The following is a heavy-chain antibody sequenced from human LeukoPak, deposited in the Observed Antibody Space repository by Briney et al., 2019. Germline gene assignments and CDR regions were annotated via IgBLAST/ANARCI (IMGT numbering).Heavy chain of an antibody. Sequence: GGSLRLSCAASGFTFSNYAMSWVRQAPGKGLEWVSAVSGSGDSTYYADSVKGRFTISRDNAKNSLYLQMNGLRAEDTAVYYCARDLVATDIPFDYWGQGTLVTVSS. V-gene: IGHV3-23*01. D-gene: IGHD5-12*01. CDR2: VSGSGDST. CDR3: ARDLVATDIPFDY. CDR1: GFTFSNYA. J-gene: IGHJ4*02.